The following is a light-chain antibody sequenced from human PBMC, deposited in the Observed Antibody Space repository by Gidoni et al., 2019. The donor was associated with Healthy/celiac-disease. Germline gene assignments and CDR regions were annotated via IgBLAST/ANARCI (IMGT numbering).Light chain of an antibody. V-gene: IGKV3-20*01. Sequence: EIVLTQSPDTLSLSPGERATLSCRASQSVSSSYLAWYQQKPGQAPRLLIYGASSRATGIPDRFSGSGSGTDFTLTISRLEPEDFAVYYCQQYGSSPFTFGPXTKVDIK. CDR3: QQYGSSPFT. CDR2: GAS. J-gene: IGKJ3*01. CDR1: QSVSSSY.